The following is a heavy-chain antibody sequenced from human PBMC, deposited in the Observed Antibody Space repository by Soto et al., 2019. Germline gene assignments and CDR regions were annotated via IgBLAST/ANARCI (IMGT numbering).Heavy chain of an antibody. V-gene: IGHV1-18*01. D-gene: IGHD4-4*01. Sequence: ASVKVSCKASGYTFTSYGISWVRQAPGQGLEWMGWISAYNGNTNYAQKLQGRVTMTTDTSTSTAYMELRSLRSDDTAVYYCGRGRGDYSKGYYYYGMDVWGQGTKVTVSS. CDR3: GRGRGDYSKGYYYYGMDV. J-gene: IGHJ6*02. CDR2: ISAYNGNT. CDR1: GYTFTSYG.